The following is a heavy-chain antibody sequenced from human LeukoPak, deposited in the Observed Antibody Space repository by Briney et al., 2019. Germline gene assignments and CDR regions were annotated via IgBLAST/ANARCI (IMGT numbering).Heavy chain of an antibody. J-gene: IGHJ4*02. V-gene: IGHV4-31*03. CDR1: GGSISSGGYY. D-gene: IGHD6-19*01. CDR3: ARDRVLISSGWFDY. CDR2: IYYSGST. Sequence: SETLSLTCTVSGGSISSGGYYWSWIRQRPGKGLEWIGYIYYSGSTYYNPSLKSRVTISVDTSKNQFSLQLSSVTAADTAVYYCARDRVLISSGWFDYWGQGTLVTVSS.